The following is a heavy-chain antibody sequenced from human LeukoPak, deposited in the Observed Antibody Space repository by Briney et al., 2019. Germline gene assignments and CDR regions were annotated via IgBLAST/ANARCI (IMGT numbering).Heavy chain of an antibody. CDR1: GYIFTSFG. J-gene: IGHJ4*02. D-gene: IGHD2-15*01. CDR3: ARRNSCSGGNCYPPDY. Sequence: ASVKVSCKASGYIFTSFGISWVRQAPGQGLEWMGWISAYNGYTNYAQKLQGRVTMTTDTSTSTAYMQLTSLTSDDTAVYYCARRNSCSGGNCYPPDYWGQGTLVTVSS. CDR2: ISAYNGYT. V-gene: IGHV1-18*01.